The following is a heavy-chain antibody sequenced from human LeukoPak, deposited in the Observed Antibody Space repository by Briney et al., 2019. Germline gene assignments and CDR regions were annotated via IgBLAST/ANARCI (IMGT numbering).Heavy chain of an antibody. J-gene: IGHJ5*02. V-gene: IGHV1-2*02. CDR1: GYTFTGYY. CDR2: INPNSGGT. D-gene: IGHD4-17*01. Sequence: ASVKVSCKASGYTFTGYYMHWVRQAPGQGLEWMGWINPNSGGTNYAQKFQGRVTMTRDTSISTAYMELSRLRSDDTAVYYCARPIRLDYGENWFDPWGQGTLVTVSS. CDR3: ARPIRLDYGENWFDP.